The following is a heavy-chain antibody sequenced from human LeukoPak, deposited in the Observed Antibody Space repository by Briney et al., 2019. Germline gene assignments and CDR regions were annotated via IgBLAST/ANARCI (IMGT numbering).Heavy chain of an antibody. Sequence: GGSLRLSCAASGFTLSSYAMTWVRQAPGRGLEWVSSVAGGGGGTYYADSVKGRFTISRGNSKDTLYLQMNGLRAEDTAVYFYAKQSAGSAAWYSLHYDFWGQGTLVTVSS. CDR1: GFTLSSYA. CDR2: VAGGGGGT. D-gene: IGHD6-13*01. CDR3: AKQSAGSAAWYSLHYDF. V-gene: IGHV3-23*01. J-gene: IGHJ4*02.